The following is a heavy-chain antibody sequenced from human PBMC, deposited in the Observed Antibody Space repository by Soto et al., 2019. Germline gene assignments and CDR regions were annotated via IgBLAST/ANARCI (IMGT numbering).Heavy chain of an antibody. D-gene: IGHD3-3*01. CDR3: VRLADFWSGYNYYYYYMDV. J-gene: IGHJ6*03. Sequence: SETLSLTCTVSGGSISSYYWSWIRQPPGKGLEWIGYIYYSGSTNYNPSLKSRVTISVDTYKNQFSLKLSSVTAADTAVYFCVRLADFWSGYNYYYYYMDVWGKGTTVTVSS. V-gene: IGHV4-59*08. CDR2: IYYSGST. CDR1: GGSISSYY.